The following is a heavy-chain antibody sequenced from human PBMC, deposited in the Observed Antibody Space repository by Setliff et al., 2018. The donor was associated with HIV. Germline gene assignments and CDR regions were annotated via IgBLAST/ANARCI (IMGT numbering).Heavy chain of an antibody. CDR3: AKLDYYDFSGSWARKAAIDF. D-gene: IGHD3-22*01. V-gene: IGHV3-48*01. J-gene: IGHJ3*01. CDR2: ISSSSNTI. CDR1: GFSVSHYS. Sequence: GGSLRLSCAASGFSVSHYSMNWVRQAPGKGLEWISYISSSSNTIYYADSVKGRLAISRDNAKNSLYLQMNSLRAEDTAQYYCAKLDYYDFSGSWARKAAIDFWGQGTMVTVSS.